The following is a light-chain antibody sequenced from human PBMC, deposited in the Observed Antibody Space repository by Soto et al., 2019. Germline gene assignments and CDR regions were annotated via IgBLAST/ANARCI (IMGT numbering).Light chain of an antibody. Sequence: EIVLTQSPGTLSLSPGERATLSCRASQSVSDNYLAWYQQKPGQAPRLLIYGVSSRATGIPDRFSGSGSGTDFTLTISRLEPEDFEVFYCQKYPSSKWTLGQGTK. CDR1: QSVSDNY. CDR2: GVS. CDR3: QKYPSSKWT. V-gene: IGKV3-20*01. J-gene: IGKJ1*01.